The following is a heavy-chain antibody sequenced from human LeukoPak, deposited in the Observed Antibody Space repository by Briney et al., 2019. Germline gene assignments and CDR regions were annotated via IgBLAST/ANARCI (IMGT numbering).Heavy chain of an antibody. CDR2: IYTSGST. CDR1: GGSISSGSYY. V-gene: IGHV4-61*02. CDR3: ARVLGPYGDYPLGY. J-gene: IGHJ4*02. D-gene: IGHD4-17*01. Sequence: SETLSLTCSVSGGSISSGSYYWSWIRQPAGKGLEWIGRIYTSGSTNYNPSLKSRVTISVDTSKNQFSLKLSSVTAADTAVYYCARVLGPYGDYPLGYWGQGTLVTVSS.